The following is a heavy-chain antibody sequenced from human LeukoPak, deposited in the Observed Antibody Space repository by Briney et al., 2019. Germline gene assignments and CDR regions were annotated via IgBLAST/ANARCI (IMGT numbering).Heavy chain of an antibody. CDR2: INPNSGGT. V-gene: IGHV1-2*02. D-gene: IGHD3-3*01. J-gene: IGHJ5*02. CDR1: GYTFTGYY. Sequence: GASVKVSFKACGYTFTGYYMHWVRQAPGQGLEWMGWINPNSGGTNYAQKFQGRVTMTRDTSISTAYMELSRLRSDDTAVYYCARISITIFGVDEKNWFDPWGQGTLVTVSS. CDR3: ARISITIFGVDEKNWFDP.